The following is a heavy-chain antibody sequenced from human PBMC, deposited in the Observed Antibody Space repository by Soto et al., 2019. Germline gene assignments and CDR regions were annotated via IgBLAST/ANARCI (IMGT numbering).Heavy chain of an antibody. CDR3: ARDSSFAGWFYP. Sequence: PLETLSLTCTVSGGSISSYYWSWIRQPPGKGLKWIGNIYYSGSTNYTPSHKSRVTISVDTSKNPFSLKLSSVTAADTAVYCCARDSSFAGWFYPWGQGTLVTVSS. CDR2: IYYSGST. CDR1: GGSISSYY. J-gene: IGHJ5*02. V-gene: IGHV4-59*01. D-gene: IGHD6-6*01.